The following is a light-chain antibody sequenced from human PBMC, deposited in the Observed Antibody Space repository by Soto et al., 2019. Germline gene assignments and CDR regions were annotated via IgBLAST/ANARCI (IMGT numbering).Light chain of an antibody. V-gene: IGKV3-20*01. CDR1: QSFGSTS. J-gene: IGKJ1*01. Sequence: ELVLTQSPGTLSLSPGERATLSCRASQSFGSTSLAWYQQKPGQSPRLLIYGASSRATGIPDRFSGSGSGTDFPLTISRLEPEDLAVYYCQHYGSSPSGRFGQGTKVEI. CDR2: GAS. CDR3: QHYGSSPSGR.